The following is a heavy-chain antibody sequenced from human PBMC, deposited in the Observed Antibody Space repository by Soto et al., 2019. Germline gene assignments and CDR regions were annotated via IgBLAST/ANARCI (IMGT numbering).Heavy chain of an antibody. Sequence: ASVKVSCKASGYTFTSYYMHWVRQAPGQGLEWMGIINPSGGSTSYAQKFQGRVTMTRDTSTSTVYMELSSLRSEDTAVYYCARGLDIVVLPAAISFDYWGQGTLVTVSS. CDR3: ARGLDIVVLPAAISFDY. CDR1: GYTFTSYY. CDR2: INPSGGST. J-gene: IGHJ4*02. V-gene: IGHV1-46*03. D-gene: IGHD2-2*02.